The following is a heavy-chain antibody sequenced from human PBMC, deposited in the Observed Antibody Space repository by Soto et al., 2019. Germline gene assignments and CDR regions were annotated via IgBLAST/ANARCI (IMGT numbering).Heavy chain of an antibody. Sequence: GGSLRLSCAASGFTFSSYAMHWVRQAPGKGLEWGAVISYDGSNKYYADSVKGRFTISRDNSKNTLYLQMNSLRAEDTAVYYCARDKFSFLGPSAPEVGATEDAFDIWGQGTMVTVSS. J-gene: IGHJ3*02. CDR1: GFTFSSYA. D-gene: IGHD1-26*01. V-gene: IGHV3-30*04. CDR2: ISYDGSNK. CDR3: ARDKFSFLGPSAPEVGATEDAFDI.